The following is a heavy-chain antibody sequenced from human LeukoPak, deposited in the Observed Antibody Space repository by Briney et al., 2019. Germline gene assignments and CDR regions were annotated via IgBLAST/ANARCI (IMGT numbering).Heavy chain of an antibody. J-gene: IGHJ6*04. D-gene: IGHD2-2*01. Sequence: PGGSLRLSCAASGFTFSSYSMNWVRQAPGKGLEWVSSISSSSNYIYYADSVKGRFTISRDNAKNSLYLQMNSLRAEDTAVYYCARDLCPDSTSCYESYYYYYYGMGVWGKGTTVTVSS. CDR3: ARDLCPDSTSCYESYYYYYYGMGV. CDR1: GFTFSSYS. V-gene: IGHV3-21*01. CDR2: ISSSSNYI.